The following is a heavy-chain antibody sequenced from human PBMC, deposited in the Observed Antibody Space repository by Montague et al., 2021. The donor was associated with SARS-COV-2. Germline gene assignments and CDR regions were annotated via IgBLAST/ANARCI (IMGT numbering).Heavy chain of an antibody. J-gene: IGHJ4*02. CDR3: ASEVVLAPYCFDY. CDR2: VYINGST. V-gene: IGHV4-4*07. CDR1: GEPISGFY. D-gene: IGHD2-21*01. Sequence: SETLSLTCTVSGEPISGFYWNWSWQSDGEGLEWIGRVYINGSTNYNPTLKSRVTMSVDMSKNQFSLKLTAVAAADTAVDYCASEVVLAPYCFDYWGQGALVAVSS.